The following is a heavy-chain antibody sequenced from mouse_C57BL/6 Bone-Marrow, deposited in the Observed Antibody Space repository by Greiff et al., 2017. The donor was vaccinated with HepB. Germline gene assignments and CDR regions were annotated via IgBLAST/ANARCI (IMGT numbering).Heavy chain of an antibody. Sequence: EVKLMESGGGLVQPGESLKLSCESNEYEFPSHDMSWVRKTPEKRLELVAAINSDGGSTYYPDTMERRFIISRDNTKKTLYLQMSSLRSEDTALYYCARHPYYYGSSYLYYAMDYWGQGTSVTVSS. CDR1: EYEFPSHD. CDR3: ARHPYYYGSSYLYYAMDY. D-gene: IGHD1-1*01. CDR2: INSDGGST. J-gene: IGHJ4*01. V-gene: IGHV5-2*01.